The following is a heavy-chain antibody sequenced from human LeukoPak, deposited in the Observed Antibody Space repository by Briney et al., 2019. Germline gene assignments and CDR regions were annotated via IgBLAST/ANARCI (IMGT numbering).Heavy chain of an antibody. CDR2: IIPIFGTA. V-gene: IGHV1-69*13. CDR3: ARRWNRQPFDI. J-gene: IGHJ3*02. Sequence: GASVKVSCKASGYTFSRYDINWVRQATGQGLEWMGGIIPIFGTANYAQKFQGRVTITADESTSTAYMELSSLRSEDTAVYYCARRWNRQPFDIWGEGTMVTVSS. CDR1: GYTFSRYD. D-gene: IGHD1-1*01.